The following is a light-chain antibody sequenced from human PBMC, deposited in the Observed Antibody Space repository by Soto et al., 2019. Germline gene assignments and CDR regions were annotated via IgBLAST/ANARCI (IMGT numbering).Light chain of an antibody. CDR1: NSNIGSNT. Sequence: QSVLTQPPSASGTPGQRVTISCSGSNSNIGSNTVNWYQQLPGTAPKLLIYYDNLRPSGVPDRISGSKSGTSASLAISGLQSDDEADYYCAAWDDSLNGRVLGNGTKLT. V-gene: IGLV1-44*01. CDR2: YDN. CDR3: AAWDDSLNGRV. J-gene: IGLJ1*01.